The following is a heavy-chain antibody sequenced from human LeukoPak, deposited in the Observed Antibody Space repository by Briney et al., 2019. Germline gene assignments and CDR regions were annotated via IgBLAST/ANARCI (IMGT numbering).Heavy chain of an antibody. CDR2: IYYSGST. J-gene: IGHJ4*02. Sequence: PSETLSLTCTVSGGSISSSSYYWGWIRQPPGKGLEWIGSIYYSGSTYYNQSPKSRVTISVDTSKNQFSLKLSSVTAADTAVYYCARGSRGITMVRAVYYFDYWGQGTLVTVSS. V-gene: IGHV4-39*07. D-gene: IGHD3-10*01. CDR1: GGSISSSSYY. CDR3: ARGSRGITMVRAVYYFDY.